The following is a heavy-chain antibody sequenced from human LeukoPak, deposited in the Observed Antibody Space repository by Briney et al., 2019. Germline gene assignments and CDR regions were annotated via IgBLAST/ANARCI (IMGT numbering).Heavy chain of an antibody. CDR3: AKDGEKVVPAATWYY. CDR2: ISGSGGST. J-gene: IGHJ4*02. V-gene: IGHV3-23*01. CDR1: GLTFSNAW. D-gene: IGHD2-2*01. Sequence: GGSLRLSCAASGLTFSNAWMSWVRQAPGKGLEWVSAISGSGGSTYYADSVKGRFTISRDNSKNTLYLQMNSLRAEDTAVYYCAKDGEKVVPAATWYYWGQGTLVTVSS.